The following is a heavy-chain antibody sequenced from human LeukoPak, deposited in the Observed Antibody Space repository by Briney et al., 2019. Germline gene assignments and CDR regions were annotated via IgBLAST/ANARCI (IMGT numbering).Heavy chain of an antibody. CDR3: ARDLERLGYSYGPDLFAFDI. V-gene: IGHV1-2*02. D-gene: IGHD5-18*01. J-gene: IGHJ3*02. CDR1: GYTFTRYD. Sequence: GSSVKVSCKASGYTFTRYDINWVRQAPGQGLEWMGWINPNCGGTNYAQKFQDRVTMTRDTSISTAYMELSRLRSDDTAVYYCARDLERLGYSYGPDLFAFDIWGQGTMVTVSS. CDR2: INPNCGGT.